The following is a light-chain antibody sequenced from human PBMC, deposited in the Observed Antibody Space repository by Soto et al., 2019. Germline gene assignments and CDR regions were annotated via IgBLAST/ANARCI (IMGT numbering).Light chain of an antibody. CDR2: GTS. J-gene: IGKJ1*01. CDR3: QQYGTSPRT. V-gene: IGKV3-20*01. Sequence: DIVLTQSPGTLSLSPGERATLSCRASQSISSSYLAWYQQKPGQAPRLLISGTSTRATGTPDRFSGSASGTDFTLTISRLEPEDFAVYYCQQYGTSPRTFGQGTKV. CDR1: QSISSSY.